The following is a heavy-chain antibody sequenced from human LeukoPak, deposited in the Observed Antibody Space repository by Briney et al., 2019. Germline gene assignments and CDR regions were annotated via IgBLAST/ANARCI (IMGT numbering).Heavy chain of an antibody. V-gene: IGHV1-2*04. CDR3: ARELLYTDGYNLFDY. D-gene: IGHD5-24*01. Sequence: ASVKVSCKASGYTFTGYYMHWVRQAPGQGLEWMGWINPNSGGTNYAQKFQGWVTMTRDTSISTAYMELRRLRSDDTAVYYCARELLYTDGYNLFDYWGQGTLVTVSS. J-gene: IGHJ4*02. CDR2: INPNSGGT. CDR1: GYTFTGYY.